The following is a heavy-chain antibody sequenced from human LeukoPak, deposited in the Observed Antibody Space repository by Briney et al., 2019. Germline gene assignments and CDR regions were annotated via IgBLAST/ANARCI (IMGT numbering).Heavy chain of an antibody. D-gene: IGHD2-2*01. CDR2: ISSSSSNT. V-gene: IGHV3-21*06. J-gene: IGHJ3*02. CDR3: ATLEVPAAMIDAFHI. CDR1: GFTFNSYT. Sequence: GGSLRLSCVVSGFTFNSYTMNWVRQAPGKGLEWVSSISSSSSNTYYADSVKGRFTISRDNAKNSLYLQMNSLRAEDTAVYYCATLEVPAAMIDAFHIWGQGTMVTVPS.